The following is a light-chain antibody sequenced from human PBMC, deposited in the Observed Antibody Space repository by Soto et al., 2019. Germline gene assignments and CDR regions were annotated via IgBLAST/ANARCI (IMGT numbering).Light chain of an antibody. CDR1: QSVNNN. CDR2: GAS. Sequence: EIVMTQSPATLSASPGERATLSCRASQSVNNNLAWYQQKPGQAPRLLIYGASTRATGIPARFSGSGSGTEFTLTISSLQSEDFAVYYCQQYNNWNTFGQGTNLEIK. J-gene: IGKJ2*01. CDR3: QQYNNWNT. V-gene: IGKV3-15*01.